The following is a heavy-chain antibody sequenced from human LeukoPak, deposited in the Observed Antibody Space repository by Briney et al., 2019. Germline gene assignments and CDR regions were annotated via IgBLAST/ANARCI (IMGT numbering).Heavy chain of an antibody. CDR1: GYTVTELS. V-gene: IGHV1-24*01. Sequence: GASVKVSCKVSGYTVTELSMHWVRQAPGKGLELMGGFDPEDGETIYAQKFQGRVTMTEDTSTDTAYMELSSLRSEDTAVYYCATELGWSGSVVWFDPWGQGTLVTVSS. J-gene: IGHJ5*02. D-gene: IGHD3-3*01. CDR2: FDPEDGET. CDR3: ATELGWSGSVVWFDP.